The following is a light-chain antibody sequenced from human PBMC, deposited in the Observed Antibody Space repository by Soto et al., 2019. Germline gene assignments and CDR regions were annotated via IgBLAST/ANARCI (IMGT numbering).Light chain of an antibody. CDR2: LGS. CDR3: MQALQTPWA. Sequence: DIVMTQSPLSLPVTPGEPSSISFISSQSLLHSNGYNYLDWYLQKPGQSPQLLIYLGSNRASGVPDRFSGSGSGTDFTLKISRVEAEDVGVYYCMQALQTPWAFGQGTKVDIK. J-gene: IGKJ1*01. V-gene: IGKV2-28*01. CDR1: QSLLHSNGYNY.